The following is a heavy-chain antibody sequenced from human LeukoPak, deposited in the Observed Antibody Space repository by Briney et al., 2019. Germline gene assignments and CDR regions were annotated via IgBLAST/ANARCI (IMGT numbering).Heavy chain of an antibody. D-gene: IGHD2-2*01. CDR3: AREPEPLWPKPFDAFDI. CDR2: ISSSSSTI. V-gene: IGHV3-11*04. CDR1: GFTFSDYY. Sequence: GGSLRLSCAASGFTFSDYYMTWIRQAPGKGLEWVSYISSSSSTIYYADSVKGRFTISRDNAKNSLYLQMNSLGAEDTAVYYCAREPEPLWPKPFDAFDIWGQGTMVTVSS. J-gene: IGHJ3*02.